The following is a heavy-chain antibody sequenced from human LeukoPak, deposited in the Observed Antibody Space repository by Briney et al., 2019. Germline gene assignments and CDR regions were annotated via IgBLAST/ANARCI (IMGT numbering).Heavy chain of an antibody. CDR2: IVPISDTT. J-gene: IGHJ6*04. D-gene: IGHD2-2*01. CDR3: ARGASVRVVPLSYYYAMDV. Sequence: SVKVSCKASGDTFSTYAFNWVRQAPGQGLEWTGGIVPISDTTNYAQTLQGRVTITADKSTNTVYMELSSLTSEDTGVYYCARGASVRVVPLSYYYAMDVWGEGTTVIVSS. CDR1: GDTFSTYA. V-gene: IGHV1-69*06.